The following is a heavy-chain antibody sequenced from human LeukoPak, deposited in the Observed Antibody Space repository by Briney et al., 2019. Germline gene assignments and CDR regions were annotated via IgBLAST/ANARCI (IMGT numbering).Heavy chain of an antibody. V-gene: IGHV4-38-2*02. D-gene: IGHD6-19*01. CDR2: IYHSGST. Sequence: SETLSLTCTVSGYSISSGYYWGWIRQPPGKGLEWIGSIYHSGSTYYNPSLKSRVTISVDTSKNQFSLKLSSVTAADTAVYYCARLYSSGWLLNDYYYYYYMDVWGKGTTVTISS. CDR1: GYSISSGYY. J-gene: IGHJ6*03. CDR3: ARLYSSGWLLNDYYYYYYMDV.